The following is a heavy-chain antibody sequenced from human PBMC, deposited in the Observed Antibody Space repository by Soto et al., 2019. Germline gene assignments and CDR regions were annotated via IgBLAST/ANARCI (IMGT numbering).Heavy chain of an antibody. V-gene: IGHV4-59*01. D-gene: IGHD2-21*02. J-gene: IGHJ6*02. CDR2: IYYSGNT. CDR1: GGSISSYY. Sequence: PSETLSLTCTVSGGSISSYYWSWIRQPPGKGLEWIAYIYYSGNTNYNPSFKSRVTISVDTSKNQFSLKLNSVTAADTAVYYCARDLWGYCGTDCYPLDVWGQGTTVTVSS. CDR3: ARDLWGYCGTDCYPLDV.